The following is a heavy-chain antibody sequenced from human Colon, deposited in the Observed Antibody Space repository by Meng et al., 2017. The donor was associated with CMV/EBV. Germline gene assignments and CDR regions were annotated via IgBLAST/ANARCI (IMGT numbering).Heavy chain of an antibody. J-gene: IGHJ6*02. CDR1: GYPFIDYY. Sequence: ASVKVSCKASGYPFIDYYMHWVRQAPGQGLEWKGWINPNSGGTNYAQNFQGRVAMTRDTSVSTAYMELSSLRSDDSAIYYCARDRCSSTSCYPPYGMDVWGQGTTVTVSS. D-gene: IGHD2-2*01. CDR2: INPNSGGT. CDR3: ARDRCSSTSCYPPYGMDV. V-gene: IGHV1-2*02.